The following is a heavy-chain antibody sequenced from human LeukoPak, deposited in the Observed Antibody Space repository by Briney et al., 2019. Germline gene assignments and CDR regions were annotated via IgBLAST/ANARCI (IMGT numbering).Heavy chain of an antibody. CDR1: GGSISSYY. D-gene: IGHD1-14*01. CDR2: IYYSGST. CDR3: ARGRLDDAVFNYYMDV. J-gene: IGHJ6*03. V-gene: IGHV4-59*01. Sequence: SETLSLTCTVSGGSISSYYWSWIRQPPGKGLEWIGYIYYSGSTNYNPSLKSRVTISVDTSKNQFSLKLSSVTAADTAVYYCARGRLDDAVFNYYMDVWGKGTTVTVSS.